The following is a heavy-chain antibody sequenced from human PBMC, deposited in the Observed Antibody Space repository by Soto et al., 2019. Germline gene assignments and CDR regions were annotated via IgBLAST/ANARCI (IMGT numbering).Heavy chain of an antibody. CDR2: VYNIGST. CDR1: GGSISSNY. D-gene: IGHD6-13*01. Sequence: SETLSLTCTVSGGSISSNYWPWIRQPPGKGLEWIGYVYNIGSTNYNPSLKSRVTISEDTSKSQFSLKLNSMTAADTAVYYCARYRREAVAGYTLDNWGQGILVTV. J-gene: IGHJ4*02. CDR3: ARYRREAVAGYTLDN. V-gene: IGHV4-59*13.